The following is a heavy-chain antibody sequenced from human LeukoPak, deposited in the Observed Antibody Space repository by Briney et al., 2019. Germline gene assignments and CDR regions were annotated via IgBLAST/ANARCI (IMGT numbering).Heavy chain of an antibody. CDR1: GGSISSYY. J-gene: IGHJ6*03. V-gene: IGHV4-59*01. CDR3: ARVGGGCSSTSCYLYYYYYYMDV. CDR2: IYYSGST. D-gene: IGHD2-2*01. Sequence: ASETLSLTCTVSGGSISSYYWSWIRQPPGKGLEWIGYIYYSGSTNYNPSLKSRVTISVDTSKNQFSLKLSSVTAADTAVYYCARVGGGCSSTSCYLYYYYYYMDVWGKGTTVTVSS.